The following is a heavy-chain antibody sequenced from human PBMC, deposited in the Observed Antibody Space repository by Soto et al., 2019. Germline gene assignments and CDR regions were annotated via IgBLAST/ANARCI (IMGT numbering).Heavy chain of an antibody. J-gene: IGHJ4*02. V-gene: IGHV3-21*01. CDR1: GFTFTRYS. Sequence: GGSLRLSCAASGFTFTRYSMNWVRQAPGRGLEWVSSISSTTNYIYYADSMKGRFTISRDNAKNSVYLEMNSLSAEDTAVYYCARESEDLTSNFDYWGQGTLVTVSS. CDR3: ARESEDLTSNFDY. CDR2: ISSTTNYI.